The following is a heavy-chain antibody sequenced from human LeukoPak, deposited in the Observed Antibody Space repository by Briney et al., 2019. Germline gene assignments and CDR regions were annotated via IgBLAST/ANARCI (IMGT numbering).Heavy chain of an antibody. CDR2: IKQDGSEK. Sequence: GGSLRLSCAASGFTFSSYWMSWVRQAPGKGLEWVANIKQDGSEKYYVDSVKGRFTISRDNAKNSLYLQMNSLRAEDTAVYYCARGDVVIEPPRFCGFDIWGHGTMVTVSS. V-gene: IGHV3-7*01. CDR3: ARGDVVIEPPRFCGFDI. CDR1: GFTFSSYW. D-gene: IGHD1-14*01. J-gene: IGHJ3*02.